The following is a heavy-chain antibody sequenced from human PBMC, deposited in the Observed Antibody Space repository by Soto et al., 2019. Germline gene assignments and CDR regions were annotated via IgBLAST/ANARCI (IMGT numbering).Heavy chain of an antibody. Sequence: ASVKVSCKASGYTFTGYYMHWVRQAPGQGLEWMGWINPNSGGTNYAQKFQGWVTMTRDTSISTAYMELSRLRSGDTAVYYCARGARGYSGYDSLYNWFYPWGQGTLVTVSS. D-gene: IGHD5-12*01. CDR2: INPNSGGT. CDR1: GYTFTGYY. CDR3: ARGARGYSGYDSLYNWFYP. J-gene: IGHJ5*02. V-gene: IGHV1-2*04.